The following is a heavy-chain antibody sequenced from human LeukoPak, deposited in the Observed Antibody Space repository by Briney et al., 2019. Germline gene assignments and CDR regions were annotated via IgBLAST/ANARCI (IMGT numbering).Heavy chain of an antibody. CDR1: GGSISSGSYY. CDR3: ARDTRWLQFED. J-gene: IGHJ4*02. Sequence: PSQTLSLTCTVSGGSISSGSYYWSWIRQPAGKGLEWIGRIYTSGSTDYNPSLKSRVTISVDTSKNQFSPKLSSVTAADTAVYYCARDTRWLQFEDWGQGTLVTVSS. V-gene: IGHV4-61*02. CDR2: IYTSGST. D-gene: IGHD5-24*01.